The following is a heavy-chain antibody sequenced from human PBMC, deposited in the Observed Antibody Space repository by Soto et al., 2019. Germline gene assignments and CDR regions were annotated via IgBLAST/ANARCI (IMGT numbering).Heavy chain of an antibody. CDR3: ARDRDTAMDYYYYYGMGV. D-gene: IGHD5-18*01. V-gene: IGHV1-69*06. J-gene: IGHJ6*02. CDR2: IIPIFGTA. Sequence: QVQLVQSGAEVKKPGSSVKVSCKASGGTFSSYAISWVRQAPGQGLEWMGGIIPIFGTANYAQKFQGRVTITADKSTSTAYMELSSLRSEDTAVYYCARDRDTAMDYYYYYGMGVWGQGTTVTVSS. CDR1: GGTFSSYA.